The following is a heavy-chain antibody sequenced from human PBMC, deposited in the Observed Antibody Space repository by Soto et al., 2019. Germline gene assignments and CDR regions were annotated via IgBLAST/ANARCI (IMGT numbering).Heavy chain of an antibody. Sequence: PSETLSLTCTVSGGSISSGGYYWSWIRQHTGKGLEWIGYIYYSGSTYYNPSLKSRVTISVDTSKNQFSLKLSSVTAADTAVYYCARGYCSSTSCATYNGLDPWGQGTLVTVSS. V-gene: IGHV4-31*03. D-gene: IGHD2-2*01. CDR2: IYYSGST. CDR1: GGSISSGGYY. CDR3: ARGYCSSTSCATYNGLDP. J-gene: IGHJ5*02.